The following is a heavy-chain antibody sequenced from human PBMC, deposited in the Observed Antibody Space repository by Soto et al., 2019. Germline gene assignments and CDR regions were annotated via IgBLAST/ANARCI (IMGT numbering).Heavy chain of an antibody. V-gene: IGHV2-70*19. J-gene: IGHJ6*02. CDR2: IDWDDDK. CDR1: GFSLSSDGMC. CDR3: ARELNILYYYGLRQQYQYNHDGMDV. Sequence: SGPTLVNPTQTLTLTCTFPGFSLSSDGMCVSWVRQAPGKALEWLARIDWDDDKHYSTSLKTRLTISRDPSKNQVVLRMTNMEPVDTATYYCARELNILYYYGLRQQYQYNHDGMDVCAQGTTVTVSS. D-gene: IGHD3-10*01.